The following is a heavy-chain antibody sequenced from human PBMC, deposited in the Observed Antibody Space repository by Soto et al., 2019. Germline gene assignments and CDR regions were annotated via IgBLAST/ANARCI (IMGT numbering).Heavy chain of an antibody. V-gene: IGHV1-69*04. J-gene: IGHJ4*02. CDR1: GYTFTSYD. D-gene: IGHD6-13*01. CDR3: ARDLAYSSSWYFGY. CDR2: IIPILGIA. Sequence: SVKVSCKASGYTFTSYDINWVRQAPGQGLEWMGRIIPILGIANYAQKFQGRVTITADKSTSTAYMELSSLRSEDTAVYYCARDLAYSSSWYFGYWGQGTLVTVSS.